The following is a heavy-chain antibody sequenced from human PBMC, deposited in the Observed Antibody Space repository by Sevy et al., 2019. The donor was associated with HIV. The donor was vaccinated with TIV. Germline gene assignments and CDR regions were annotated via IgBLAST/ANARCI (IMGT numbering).Heavy chain of an antibody. J-gene: IGHJ3*02. CDR2: ISGNGEKT. CDR3: SRDGRGISAFDI. Sequence: GSLRLSSAASEFTFSSHAVSWGRQAPGKGLEWVSAISGNGEKTHYADSVRGRFTISRDNFKNTLYLHMSTMRAEDTALYYCSRDGRGISAFDIWGQGTMVTVSS. V-gene: IGHV3-23*01. CDR1: EFTFSSHA. D-gene: IGHD3-3*02.